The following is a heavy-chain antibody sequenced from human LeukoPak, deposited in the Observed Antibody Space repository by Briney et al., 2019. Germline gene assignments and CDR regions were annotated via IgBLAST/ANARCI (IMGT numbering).Heavy chain of an antibody. CDR3: ARDYQGSADY. V-gene: IGHV3-7*04. J-gene: IGHJ4*02. D-gene: IGHD2-2*01. Sequence: PGGSLILSCAASGFSFRIYWMGWVRQAPGKGLEWVADIKEDGSEKYYVDSVKGRFTISRDNAKNSLYLQMNSLRAEDTALYYCARDYQGSADYWGQGTLVTVSS. CDR1: GFSFRIYW. CDR2: IKEDGSEK.